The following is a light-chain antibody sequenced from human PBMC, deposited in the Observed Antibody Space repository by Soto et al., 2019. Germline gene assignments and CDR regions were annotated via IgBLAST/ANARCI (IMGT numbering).Light chain of an antibody. CDR1: SSDVGGYNY. Sequence: QSALTQPASVSGSPGQSITISCTGTSSDVGGYNYVCWYQQHPGKAPKLMLYDVSNRPSGVSNRFSVSKSGNTASLTISGLQAEDEADYYCTSYTSSSTLRVFGGGTQLTVL. CDR3: TSYTSSSTLRV. J-gene: IGLJ2*01. CDR2: DVS. V-gene: IGLV2-14*01.